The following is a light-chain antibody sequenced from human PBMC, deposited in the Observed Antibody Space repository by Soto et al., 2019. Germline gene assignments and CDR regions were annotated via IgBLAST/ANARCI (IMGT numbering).Light chain of an antibody. Sequence: TQSPGTLSLSPGERATLSCRASQSVSSSYLAWYQQKPGQAPRLLIYGASSRATGIPDRFSGSGSGTEFTLTISSLQPDDFATYYCQHYNSYSEAFGQGTKVDIK. CDR3: QHYNSYSEA. V-gene: IGKV3-20*01. CDR1: QSVSSSY. J-gene: IGKJ1*01. CDR2: GAS.